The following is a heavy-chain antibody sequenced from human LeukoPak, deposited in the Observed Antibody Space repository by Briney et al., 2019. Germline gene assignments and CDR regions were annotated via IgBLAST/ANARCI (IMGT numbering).Heavy chain of an antibody. V-gene: IGHV4-34*01. CDR2: INQSGSS. D-gene: IGHD6-19*01. CDR1: GGSFSGYY. CDR3: ARRNPSSGWPFDY. Sequence: PSETLSLTCAVYGGSFSGYYWTWIRQPPGKGLEWIGEINQSGSSNYSPSLKSRVTISVDTSKNQFSLKLSSVTAADTAVYYCARRNPSSGWPFDYWGQGTLVTVSS. J-gene: IGHJ4*02.